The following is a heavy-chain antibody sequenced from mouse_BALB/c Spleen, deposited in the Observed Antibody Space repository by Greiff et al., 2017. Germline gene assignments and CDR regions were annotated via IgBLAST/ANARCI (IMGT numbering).Heavy chain of an antibody. J-gene: IGHJ2*01. CDR3: ARDYGYDEGFDY. D-gene: IGHD2-2*01. CDR1: GYSFTSYY. CDR2: IDPFNGGT. V-gene: IGHV1S135*01. Sequence: LQESGPELMKPGASVKISCKASGYSFTSYYMHWVKQSHGKSLEWIGYIDPFNGGTSYNQKFKGKATLTVDKSSSTAYMHLSSLTSEDSAVYYCARDYGYDEGFDYWGQGTTLTVSS.